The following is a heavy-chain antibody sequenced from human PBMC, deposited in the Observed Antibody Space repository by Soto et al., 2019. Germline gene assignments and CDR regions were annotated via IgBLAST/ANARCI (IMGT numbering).Heavy chain of an antibody. J-gene: IGHJ4*02. CDR2: ISESSSRT. CDR1: GFTFSDYY. V-gene: IGHV3-11*05. CDR3: VRGQYSSSRWSYFDY. D-gene: IGHD2-2*01. Sequence: TGGSLRLSCAASGFTFSDYYMAWIRQAPGKGLEWLSYISESSSRTSYAESVKGRFTISRDNARNSLYVQMNSLRVEDTAVYYCVRGQYSSSRWSYFDYWGQGSLVTVSS.